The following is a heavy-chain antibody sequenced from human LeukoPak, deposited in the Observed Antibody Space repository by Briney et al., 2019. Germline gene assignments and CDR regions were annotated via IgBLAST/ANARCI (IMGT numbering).Heavy chain of an antibody. Sequence: PGGSLRLSCVASGFNFSSYNMNWVSQAPGKGLEWVSYISSSSTIYYADSVKGRFTISRDNAKNSLYLQMNSLRAEDTAVYYCARADYYDSSGPEASWGQGTLVTVSS. J-gene: IGHJ5*02. CDR3: ARADYYDSSGPEAS. V-gene: IGHV3-48*01. CDR2: ISSSSTI. D-gene: IGHD3-22*01. CDR1: GFNFSSYN.